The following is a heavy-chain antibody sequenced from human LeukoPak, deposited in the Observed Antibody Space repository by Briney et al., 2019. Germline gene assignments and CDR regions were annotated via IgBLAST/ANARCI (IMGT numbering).Heavy chain of an antibody. V-gene: IGHV1-2*06. J-gene: IGHJ4*02. CDR3: ARAAIAVAERYYFDY. Sequence: ASVKVSCKASGYTFTGYYMHWVRQAPGQGLEWTGRINPNSGGTNYAQKFQGRVTMTRDTSISTAYVELSRLRSDDTAVYYCARAAIAVAERYYFDYWGQGTLVTVSS. D-gene: IGHD6-19*01. CDR2: INPNSGGT. CDR1: GYTFTGYY.